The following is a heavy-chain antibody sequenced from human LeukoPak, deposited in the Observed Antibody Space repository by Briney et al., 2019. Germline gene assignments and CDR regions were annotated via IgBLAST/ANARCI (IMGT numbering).Heavy chain of an antibody. J-gene: IGHJ4*02. Sequence: PSETLSLTCAVSGGSITSYYWNWIRQPAGKGLEWIGRIHISGSSKYNPSLKSRVTMSLDTSTNQVSLKLSSVTAADTAVYYCATERSTSVNTYYFDSWGQGTLVTVSS. CDR2: IHISGSS. D-gene: IGHD4-11*01. CDR3: ATERSTSVNTYYFDS. V-gene: IGHV4-4*07. CDR1: GGSITSYY.